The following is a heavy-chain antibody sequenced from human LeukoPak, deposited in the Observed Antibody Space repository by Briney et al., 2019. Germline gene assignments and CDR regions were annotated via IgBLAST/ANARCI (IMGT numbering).Heavy chain of an antibody. Sequence: ASVKVSCKASGGTFSSYAISWVRQAPGQGLEWMGRIIPILGIANYAQKFQGRVTITADKSTSTAYMELSSLRSEDTAVYYCARSPMVRTTNWFDPWGQGTLVTVPS. CDR1: GGTFSSYA. D-gene: IGHD3-10*01. CDR2: IIPILGIA. J-gene: IGHJ5*02. CDR3: ARSPMVRTTNWFDP. V-gene: IGHV1-69*04.